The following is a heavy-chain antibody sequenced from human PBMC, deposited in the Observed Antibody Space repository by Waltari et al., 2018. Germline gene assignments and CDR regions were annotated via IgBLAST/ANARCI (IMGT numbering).Heavy chain of an antibody. CDR1: GGSISSGSYY. CDR3: ARDRPYYDFWSGYFSHGAFDI. CDR2: IYTSGST. D-gene: IGHD3-3*01. Sequence: QVQLQESGPGLVKPSQTLSLTCTVSGGSISSGSYYWSWIRQPAGKGLEWIGYIYTSGSTNYNPALKSRVTRSVDTSKNQFSLKLSSVTAADTALYYCARDRPYYDFWSGYFSHGAFDIWGQGTMVTVSS. V-gene: IGHV4-61*09. J-gene: IGHJ3*02.